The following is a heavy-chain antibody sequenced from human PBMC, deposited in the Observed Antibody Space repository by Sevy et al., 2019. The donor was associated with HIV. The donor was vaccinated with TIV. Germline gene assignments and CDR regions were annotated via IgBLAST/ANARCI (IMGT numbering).Heavy chain of an antibody. CDR2: ISSSSSTI. V-gene: IGHV3-11*04. CDR3: ATSVSIFGGMDV. CDR1: GFTFSDYY. Sequence: GGSLRLSCAASGFTFSDYYMSWIRQAPGKGLEWVSYISSSSSTIYYADSVKGRFTISRDNAKNSLYLQMNSLRDEDTAVYYCATSVSIFGGMDVWGQGTTVTVSS. J-gene: IGHJ6*02. D-gene: IGHD3-3*01.